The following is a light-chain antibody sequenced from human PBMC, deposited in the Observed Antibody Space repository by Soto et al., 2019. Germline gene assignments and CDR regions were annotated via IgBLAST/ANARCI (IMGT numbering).Light chain of an antibody. CDR1: SGQSNYA. V-gene: IGLV4-69*02. CDR2: IDSDGTH. Sequence: QLVLTQSPSASASLGASVKLTCTLSSGQSNYAIAWHQQQPRKGPRYLMRIDSDGTHSQGDGIPDRFSGSSSGTERYLAISRLQPEDEADYYCQTWGTAIVVFGRGTKVTVL. J-gene: IGLJ3*02. CDR3: QTWGTAIVV.